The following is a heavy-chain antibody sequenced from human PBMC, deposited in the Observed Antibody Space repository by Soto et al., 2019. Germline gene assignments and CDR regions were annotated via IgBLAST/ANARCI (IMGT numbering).Heavy chain of an antibody. Sequence: QVQLVQSGAEVKKPGASAKVSCKASGYTFTSYGIHWVRQAPGQGLEWMGGIDGGSGNTKYSPKIQGRVTVTRDTSASTAYMELSSLRSEDTAVYYCARDRVLNGLFDYWGQGTLVTVS. D-gene: IGHD1-1*01. V-gene: IGHV1-3*01. CDR3: ARDRVLNGLFDY. J-gene: IGHJ4*02. CDR1: GYTFTSYG. CDR2: IDGGSGNT.